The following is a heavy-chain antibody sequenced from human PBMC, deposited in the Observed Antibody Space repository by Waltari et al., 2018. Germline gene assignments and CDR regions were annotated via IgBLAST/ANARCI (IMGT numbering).Heavy chain of an antibody. D-gene: IGHD1-26*01. CDR3: ARGKWELLGYFDY. J-gene: IGHJ4*02. CDR2: IYTSGST. CDR1: GGSISRGNYY. V-gene: IGHV4-61*02. Sequence: QVQLQESGPGLVKPSQTLSLTCTVSGGSISRGNYYWRWIRQPAGKGLEWIGRIYTSGSTNYNPSLKSRVTISVDTSKNQFSLKLSSVTAADTAVYYCARGKWELLGYFDYWGQGTLVTVSS.